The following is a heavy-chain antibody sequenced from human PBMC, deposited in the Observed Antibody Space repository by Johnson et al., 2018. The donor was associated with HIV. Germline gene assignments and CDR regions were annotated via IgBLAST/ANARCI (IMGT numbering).Heavy chain of an antibody. J-gene: IGHJ3*01. D-gene: IGHD1-1*01. CDR3: ATIWRNEGRHSFDV. Sequence: QVQLVESGGGLVKPGGSLRLSCAASGFTFSDSYMTWIRQAPGKGLEWVSYISSSGGTIYYADSVRDRFTISRNNAKNSLYLQMNSLRAEDTAVYFCATIWRNEGRHSFDVWGQGTMVAVSS. V-gene: IGHV3-11*04. CDR1: GFTFSDSY. CDR2: ISSSGGTI.